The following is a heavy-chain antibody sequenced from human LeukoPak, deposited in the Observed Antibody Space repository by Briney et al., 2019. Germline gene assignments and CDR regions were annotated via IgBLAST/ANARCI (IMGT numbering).Heavy chain of an antibody. D-gene: IGHD2-21*01. CDR2: INPNSGGT. J-gene: IGHJ4*02. CDR3: ARDRDWGVAYFDY. Sequence: GASVKVSCKASGYTFTGYYMHWVRQAPGQGLEWMGWINPNSGGTKYAQKFQGRVTMTRDTSISTAYMELSRLRSDDTAVYYCARDRDWGVAYFDYWGQGTLVTVSS. V-gene: IGHV1-2*02. CDR1: GYTFTGYY.